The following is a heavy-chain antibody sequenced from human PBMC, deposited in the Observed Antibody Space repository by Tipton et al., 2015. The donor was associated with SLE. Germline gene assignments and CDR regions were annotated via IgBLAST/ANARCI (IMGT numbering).Heavy chain of an antibody. D-gene: IGHD4-17*01. CDR1: GSTFDSNA. CDR2: ISGSGAGT. CDR3: AMTDEDYGDYRFDY. V-gene: IGHV3-23*01. J-gene: IGHJ4*02. Sequence: SLRLSCAASGSTFDSNAMSWVRQAPGKGLEWVAGISGSGAGTYYADSVKGRLTISRDNSKNTMYLQMNSRRGEDPARYYCAMTDEDYGDYRFDYWGQGILVTVSS.